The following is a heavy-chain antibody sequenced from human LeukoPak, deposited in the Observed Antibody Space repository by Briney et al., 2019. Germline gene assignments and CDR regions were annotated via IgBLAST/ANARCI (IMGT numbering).Heavy chain of an antibody. CDR1: GGSISSYY. Sequence: SETLSLTCTVSGGSISSYYWSWIWQPPGKGLEWIGYIYYSGSTNYNPSLKSRVTISVDTSKNQFSLKLSSVTAADTAVYYCAREDSSGYYPSWGQGTLVTVSS. D-gene: IGHD3-22*01. CDR3: AREDSSGYYPS. J-gene: IGHJ4*02. CDR2: IYYSGST. V-gene: IGHV4-59*01.